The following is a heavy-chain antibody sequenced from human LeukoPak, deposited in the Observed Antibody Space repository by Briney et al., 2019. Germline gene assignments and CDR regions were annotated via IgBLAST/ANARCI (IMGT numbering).Heavy chain of an antibody. CDR3: ARVARGGWDAFDI. J-gene: IGHJ3*02. V-gene: IGHV4-59*01. CDR1: GGSISSYY. D-gene: IGHD3-16*01. CDR2: IYYSGST. Sequence: SETLSLTCTVSGGSISSYYWSWIRQPPGKGLEWIGYIYYSGSTNYNPSLKSRVTISVDTSKNQFSLKLSSVTAADTAVYYCARVARGGWDAFDIWGQGTMVTVSS.